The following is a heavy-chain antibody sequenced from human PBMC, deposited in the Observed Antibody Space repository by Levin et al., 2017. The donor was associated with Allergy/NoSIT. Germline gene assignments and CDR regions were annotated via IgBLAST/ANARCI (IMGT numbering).Heavy chain of an antibody. J-gene: IGHJ6*02. D-gene: IGHD3-10*01. CDR3: ARRGGKDYGMDG. Sequence: PSETLSLTCTVSGGSISSSSYYWGWIRQPPGKGLEWIGSIYYSGSTYYNPSLKSRVTISVDTSKNQFSLKLSSVTAADTAVYYCARRGGKDYGMDGWGQGTTVTVSS. CDR1: GGSISSSSYY. CDR2: IYYSGST. V-gene: IGHV4-39*01.